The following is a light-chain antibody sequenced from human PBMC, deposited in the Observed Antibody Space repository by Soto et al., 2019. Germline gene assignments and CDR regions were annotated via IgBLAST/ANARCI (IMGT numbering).Light chain of an antibody. CDR3: QQFYTTLGT. V-gene: IGKV4-1*01. CDR2: WAS. CDR1: QSVLYSSNNKNY. J-gene: IGKJ2*01. Sequence: DIVMTQSPDSLAVSLGERATINCKSSQSVLYSSNNKNYLAWYQQKPGQPPRKLISWASARESGVPDRFSGSESGTDFTLTISSLQAEDVAVYYCQQFYTTLGTFGQGTKLEIK.